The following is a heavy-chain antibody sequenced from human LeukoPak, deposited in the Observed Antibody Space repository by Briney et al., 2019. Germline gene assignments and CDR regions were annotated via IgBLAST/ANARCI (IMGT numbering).Heavy chain of an antibody. J-gene: IGHJ3*02. CDR3: ARDGGDCYSWYRRDGFDI. CDR1: GFTFRSYE. V-gene: IGHV3-48*03. Sequence: GGSLRLSSAPSGFTFRSYEMNSVCEAPGGGLERVSYISSSGSTIYYADSVKGRFTISRDNAKNSLYRQMNSLRAEDTAVYYCARDGGDCYSWYRRDGFDIWGQGTMVTVSS. D-gene: IGHD2-21*02. CDR2: ISSSGSTI.